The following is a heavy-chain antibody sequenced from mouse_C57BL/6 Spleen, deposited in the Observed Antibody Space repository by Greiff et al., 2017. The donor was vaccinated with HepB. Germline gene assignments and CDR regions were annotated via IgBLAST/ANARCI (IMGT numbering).Heavy chain of an antibody. CDR2: ISSGSSTI. CDR1: GFTFSDYG. CDR3: ARTYNYAMDY. Sequence: EVQLQESGGGLVKPGGSLKLSCAASGFTFSDYGMHWVRQAPEKGLEWVAYISSGSSTIYYADTVKGRFTISRDNAKNTLFLQMTSLRSEDTAMYYCARTYNYAMDYWGQGTSVTVSS. D-gene: IGHD5-1*01. J-gene: IGHJ4*01. V-gene: IGHV5-17*01.